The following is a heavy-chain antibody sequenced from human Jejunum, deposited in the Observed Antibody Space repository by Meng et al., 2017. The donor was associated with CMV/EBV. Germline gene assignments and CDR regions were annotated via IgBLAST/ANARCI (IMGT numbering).Heavy chain of an antibody. Sequence: RLSELSMHWVRQAHGKGLEWMGGSDGEDGETLYAQKFQARVTMTLDTSSDTAFMEVRSLRSEDTAVYYCATVWVQSSESSYFEHWGQGTLVTVSS. V-gene: IGHV1-24*01. J-gene: IGHJ4*02. CDR3: ATVWVQSSESSYFEH. CDR2: SDGEDGET. D-gene: IGHD6-19*01. CDR1: RLSELS.